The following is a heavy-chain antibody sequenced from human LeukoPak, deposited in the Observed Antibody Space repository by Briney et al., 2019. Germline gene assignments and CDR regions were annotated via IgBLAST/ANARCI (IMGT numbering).Heavy chain of an antibody. CDR3: ASEVGYCSSTSCLAGNFDY. Sequence: SETLSLTCAVSGGSISSSNWWSWVRQPPGKGLEWIGEIYHSGSTNYNPSLKSRVTISVDKSKNQFSLKLSSVTAADTAVYYCASEVGYCSSTSCLAGNFDYWGQGTLVTVSS. CDR1: GGSISSSNW. J-gene: IGHJ4*02. CDR2: IYHSGST. D-gene: IGHD2-2*01. V-gene: IGHV4-4*02.